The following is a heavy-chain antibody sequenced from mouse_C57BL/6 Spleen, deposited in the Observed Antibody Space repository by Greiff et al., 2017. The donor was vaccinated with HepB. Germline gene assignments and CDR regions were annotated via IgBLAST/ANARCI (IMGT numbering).Heavy chain of an antibody. V-gene: IGHV10-1*01. CDR3: VRQGYYDYVFDY. CDR2: IRSKSNNYAT. CDR1: GFSFNTYA. D-gene: IGHD2-4*01. J-gene: IGHJ2*01. Sequence: DVKLVESGGGLVQPKGSLKLSCAASGFSFNTYAMNWVRQAPGKGLEWVARIRSKSNNYATYYADSVKDRFTISRDDSESMLYLQMNNLKTEDTAMYYCVRQGYYDYVFDYWGQGTTLTVSS.